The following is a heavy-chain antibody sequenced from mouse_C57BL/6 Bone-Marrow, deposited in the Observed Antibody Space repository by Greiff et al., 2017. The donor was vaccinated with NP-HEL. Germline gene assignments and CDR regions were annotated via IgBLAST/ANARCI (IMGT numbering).Heavy chain of an antibody. CDR2: IYPGGGYP. CDR3: ARSGYLGYFDV. V-gene: IGHV1-63*01. Sequence: VQLQQSGAELVRPGTSVKMSCKASGYTFTNYWIGWAKQRPGHGLEWIGDIYPGGGYPNYNEKFKGKATLTADKSSSTAYMQFSSLTSEDSAIYYCARSGYLGYFDVWGTGTTVTVSS. CDR1: GYTFTNYW. D-gene: IGHD3-2*02. J-gene: IGHJ1*03.